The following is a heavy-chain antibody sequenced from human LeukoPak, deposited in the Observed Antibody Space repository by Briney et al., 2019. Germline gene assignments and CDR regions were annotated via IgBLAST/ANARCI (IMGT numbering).Heavy chain of an antibody. CDR2: IFYSGST. V-gene: IGHV4-59*01. J-gene: IGHJ4*02. Sequence: SETLSLTCSVSGGSITPYYWTWIRQPPGKGLEWIGYIFYSGSTSYNSSLKSRVTISVDASKNQFSLKVSSVTAADTAVYYCARSASAMAPFDSWGQGTLVTVSS. CDR1: GGSITPYY. D-gene: IGHD5-18*01. CDR3: ARSASAMAPFDS.